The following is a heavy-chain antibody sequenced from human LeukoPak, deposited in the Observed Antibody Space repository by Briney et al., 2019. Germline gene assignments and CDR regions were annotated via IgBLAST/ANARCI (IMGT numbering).Heavy chain of an antibody. CDR3: TIWFGEPLRDY. Sequence: PGGSLRLSCAASGFTFSGSAMHWVRQASGKGLEWVGRIRSKANNYATTYAASVKGRFTISRDDSKNTAFLQMNSLKTEDTAVYYCTIWFGEPLRDYWGQGTLVTVSS. J-gene: IGHJ4*02. CDR1: GFTFSGSA. CDR2: IRSKANNYAT. V-gene: IGHV3-73*01. D-gene: IGHD3-10*01.